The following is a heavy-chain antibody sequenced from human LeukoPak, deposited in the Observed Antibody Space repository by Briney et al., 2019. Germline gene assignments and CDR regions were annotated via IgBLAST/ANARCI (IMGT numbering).Heavy chain of an antibody. CDR3: AKDRGGYCSSTSCYTGIGWFDP. J-gene: IGHJ5*02. CDR2: ISGSGGST. CDR1: GFTFRSYA. V-gene: IGHV3-23*01. D-gene: IGHD2-2*02. Sequence: TGGSLRLSCAASGFTFRSYAMSWVRQAPGKGLEWVSAISGSGGSTYYADSVKGRFTISRDNFKNTLYLQMNSLRAEDTAVYYCAKDRGGYCSSTSCYTGIGWFDPWGQGTLVTVSS.